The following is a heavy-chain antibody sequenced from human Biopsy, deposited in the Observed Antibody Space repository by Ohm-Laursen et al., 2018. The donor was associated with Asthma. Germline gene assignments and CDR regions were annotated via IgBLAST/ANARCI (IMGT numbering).Heavy chain of an antibody. CDR3: AAGRTSLQGESLI. CDR2: IVFASGAT. J-gene: IGHJ4*01. Sequence: SVKVSCNASGVALSGYTFEWVRQARGLGLEWIAWIVFASGATNYAQNFQDRLTVTRDKSAGSVPMELRGLSPTDTAVYYCAAGRTSLQGESLIWGQGTLVSVSS. V-gene: IGHV1-58*01. D-gene: IGHD2/OR15-2a*01. CDR1: GVALSGYT.